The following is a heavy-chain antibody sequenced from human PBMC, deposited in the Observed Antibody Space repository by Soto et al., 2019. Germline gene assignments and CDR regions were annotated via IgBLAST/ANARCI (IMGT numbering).Heavy chain of an antibody. D-gene: IGHD1-1*01. CDR1: GGSFSGYY. CDR3: ARGTGTIYY. J-gene: IGHJ4*02. V-gene: IGHV4-34*01. CDR2: INHSGST. Sequence: SETLSLTCAVYGGSFSGYYWSWIRQPPGKGLEWIGEINHSGSTNYNPSLKSRVTISVDTSKNQFSLKLSSVTAADTAVYYCARGTGTIYYWGQGTLVTVSS.